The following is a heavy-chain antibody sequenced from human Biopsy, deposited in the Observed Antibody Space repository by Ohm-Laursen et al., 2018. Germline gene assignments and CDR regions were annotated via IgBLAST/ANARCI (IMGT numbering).Heavy chain of an antibody. D-gene: IGHD3-10*01. J-gene: IGHJ5*02. CDR2: IYHDGNT. CDR1: GASVSSSDYY. V-gene: IGHV4-61*08. Sequence: SETLSLTCSVSGASVSSSDYYWGWVRQPPGKGLEWIGYIYHDGNTSDNPSLKSRLTMSRATSKNQFSLNLYSVTAADTAVYFCARGLPRIAPMVRGRRTWFDPWGQGTLVTVSS. CDR3: ARGLPRIAPMVRGRRTWFDP.